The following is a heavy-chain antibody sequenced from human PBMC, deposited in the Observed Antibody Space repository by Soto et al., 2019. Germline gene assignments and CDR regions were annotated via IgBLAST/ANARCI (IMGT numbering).Heavy chain of an antibody. J-gene: IGHJ6*03. CDR2: ISSSSSYI. V-gene: IGHV3-21*01. D-gene: IGHD6-19*01. Sequence: GGSLRLSCAASGFTFSSYSMNWVRQAPGKGLEWVSSISSSSSYIYYADSVKGRFTISRDNAQNSLYLQMNSLRAEDTAVYYCARDYAAGTAPPSYYYYYYMDVWGKGTTVTVSS. CDR3: ARDYAAGTAPPSYYYYYYMDV. CDR1: GFTFSSYS.